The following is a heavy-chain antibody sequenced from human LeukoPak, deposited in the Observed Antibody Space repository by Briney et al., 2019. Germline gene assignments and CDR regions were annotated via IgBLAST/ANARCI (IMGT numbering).Heavy chain of an antibody. CDR1: GFTFSSYS. CDR3: ARDGITIFGVVIIDYYYGMDV. CDR2: ISSSSSYI. V-gene: IGHV3-21*01. Sequence: PGRSLRLSCAASGFTFSSYSMNWVRQAPGKGLEWVSSISSSSSYIYYADSVKGRFTISRDNAKNSLYLQMNSLRAEDTAVYYCARDGITIFGVVIIDYYYGMDVWGQGTTVTVSS. D-gene: IGHD3-3*01. J-gene: IGHJ6*02.